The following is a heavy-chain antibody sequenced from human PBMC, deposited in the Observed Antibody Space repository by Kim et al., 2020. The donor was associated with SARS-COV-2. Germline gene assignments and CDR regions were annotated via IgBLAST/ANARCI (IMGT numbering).Heavy chain of an antibody. CDR3: AKGYGSGASQYYYYYGMDV. CDR1: GFTFSSYG. CDR2: IWYDGSNK. Sequence: GGSLRLSCAASGFTFSSYGMHWVRQAPGKGLEWVAVIWYDGSNKYYADSVKGRFTISRDNSKNTLYLQMNSLRAEDTAVYYCAKGYGSGASQYYYYYGMDVWGQGTTVTVSS. V-gene: IGHV3-33*06. D-gene: IGHD3-10*01. J-gene: IGHJ6*02.